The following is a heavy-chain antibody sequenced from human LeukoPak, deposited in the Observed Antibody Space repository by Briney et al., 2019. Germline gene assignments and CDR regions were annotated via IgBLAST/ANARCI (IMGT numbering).Heavy chain of an antibody. J-gene: IGHJ4*02. CDR1: GFTFSSYG. CDR3: AKDSIAVAGPGYY. D-gene: IGHD6-19*01. Sequence: GRSLRLSCAASGFTFSSYGMHWVRQAPDKGLEWVAVISYDGSNKYYADSVKGRFTISRDNSKNTLYLQMNSLRAEDTAVYYCAKDSIAVAGPGYYWGQGTLVTVSS. V-gene: IGHV3-30*18. CDR2: ISYDGSNK.